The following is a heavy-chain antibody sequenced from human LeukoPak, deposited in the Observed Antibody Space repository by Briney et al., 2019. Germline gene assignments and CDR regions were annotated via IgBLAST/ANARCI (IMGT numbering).Heavy chain of an antibody. V-gene: IGHV3-74*01. D-gene: IGHD3-3*01. CDR2: FKSDGSST. CDR3: ASGRWSDYLDY. CDR1: GFTFSGYW. Sequence: PGGSLRLSCAASGFTFSGYWMHWVRQAPGKGLVWVSRFKSDGSSTSYADSVKGRFTISRDNAKNTLYLQMNSLRAEDTAVYYCASGRWSDYLDYWGQGTLVTVSS. J-gene: IGHJ4*02.